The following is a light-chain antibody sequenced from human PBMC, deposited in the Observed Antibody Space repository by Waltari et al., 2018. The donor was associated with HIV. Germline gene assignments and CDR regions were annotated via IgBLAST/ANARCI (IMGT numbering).Light chain of an antibody. V-gene: IGLV1-47*01. J-gene: IGLJ2*01. CDR1: TSNVESNY. CDR2: MNH. CDR3: AVWDDSLNGLV. Sequence: QSVLTQPPSASGTPGQRVTISCFGGTSNVESNYVYWYQQVPGTTPKHLIYMNHERPSGVPDRFSGSKSGTSASRAVSGLRSEDEAAYYCAVWDDSLNGLVFGGGTKLTVL.